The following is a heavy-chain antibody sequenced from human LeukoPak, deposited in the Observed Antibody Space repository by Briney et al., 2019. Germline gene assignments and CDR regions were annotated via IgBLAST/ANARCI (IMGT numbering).Heavy chain of an antibody. D-gene: IGHD6-6*01. J-gene: IGHJ6*02. CDR1: GGSLSSGGYC. V-gene: IGHV4-30-2*01. Sequence: SETLSLTCAVSGGSLSSGGYCWGWVRQPPGRGLEWIGYIYHSGSTYYNPSLKSRVTISVDRSKNQFSLKLSSVTAADTAVYYCARASSSFYGMDVWGQGTTVTVSS. CDR2: IYHSGST. CDR3: ARASSSFYGMDV.